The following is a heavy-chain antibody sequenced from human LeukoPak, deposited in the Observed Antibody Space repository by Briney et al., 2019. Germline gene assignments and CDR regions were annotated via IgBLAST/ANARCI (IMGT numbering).Heavy chain of an antibody. CDR1: GGSFSGYY. D-gene: IGHD3-22*01. V-gene: IGHV4-34*01. CDR2: INHSGST. Sequence: SETLSLTCAVYGGSFSGYYWSWIRQPPGKGLEWIGEINHSGSTNYNPSLKSRVTISVDTSKNQFSLKLSSVTAADTAVYYCARSYASSGYYYARGDAPYYFDHWGQGTLVTVSS. CDR3: ARSYASSGYYYARGDAPYYFDH. J-gene: IGHJ4*02.